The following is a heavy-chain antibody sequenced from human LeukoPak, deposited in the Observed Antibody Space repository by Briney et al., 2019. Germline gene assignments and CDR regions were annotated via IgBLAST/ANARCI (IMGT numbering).Heavy chain of an antibody. J-gene: IGHJ4*02. CDR2: IRGSGTGT. V-gene: IGHV3-23*01. CDR3: ARQREMTTIFSALGY. CDR1: GFTFGSYA. D-gene: IGHD5-24*01. Sequence: GGSLRLSCAASGFTFGSYAMTWVRQAPGKGLEWVSAIRGSGTGTNYGDSVKGRLTISRHNSKNTLYLQMNSLRAEDTAVYYCARQREMTTIFSALGYWGQGTLVTVSS.